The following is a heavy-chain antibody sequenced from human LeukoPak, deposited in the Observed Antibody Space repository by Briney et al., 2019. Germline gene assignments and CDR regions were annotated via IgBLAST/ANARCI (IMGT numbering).Heavy chain of an antibody. V-gene: IGHV3-48*01. J-gene: IGHJ5*02. CDR1: GFTFSTYS. D-gene: IGHD2-15*01. Sequence: VGSLRLSCAASGFTFSTYSMNWVREAPGKGLERVSYISFSSSTIHYADSVKSRFTISRDNDKKSLYLQMNSLRVEDTAVYYCARDLAPCSGGSCYSGGWLDPWGQGTLVTVSS. CDR2: ISFSSSTI. CDR3: ARDLAPCSGGSCYSGGWLDP.